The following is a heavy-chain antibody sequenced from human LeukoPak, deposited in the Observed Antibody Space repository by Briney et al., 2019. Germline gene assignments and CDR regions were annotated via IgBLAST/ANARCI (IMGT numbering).Heavy chain of an antibody. Sequence: SENLSLTCAVYGGSFGPYYWSWIRQPPGKGLEWIGEINHSGSTNYNPSLKSRVTISVDTSKNQFSLRLSSVTAADTAVYYCARGGFYCGGDCYVDYWGQGTLVTVSS. CDR1: GGSFGPYY. CDR3: ARGGFYCGGDCYVDY. D-gene: IGHD2-21*02. V-gene: IGHV4-34*01. J-gene: IGHJ4*02. CDR2: INHSGST.